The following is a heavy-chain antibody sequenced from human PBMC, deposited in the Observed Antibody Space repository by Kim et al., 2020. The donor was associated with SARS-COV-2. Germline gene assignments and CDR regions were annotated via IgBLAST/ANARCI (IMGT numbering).Heavy chain of an antibody. Sequence: YAQKCQGRVTMTRDTSTSTVYMELSSLRSEDTAVYYCARSGILADRGMDVWGQGTTVTVSS. CDR3: ARSGILADRGMDV. J-gene: IGHJ6*02. D-gene: IGHD3-3*01. V-gene: IGHV1-46*01.